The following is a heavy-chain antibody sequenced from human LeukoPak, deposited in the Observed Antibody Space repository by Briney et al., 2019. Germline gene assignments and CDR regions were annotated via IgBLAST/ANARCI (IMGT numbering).Heavy chain of an antibody. CDR3: ARARGPYGDYHYFDY. D-gene: IGHD4-17*01. Sequence: GGSLRLSCAASGFPFSSYSMNWVRQAPGKGLEWVSYITGGSSAIYYADSVKGRFTISRDNAKNSLYLQMNSLGAEDTAVYYCARARGPYGDYHYFDYWGQGTLVTVSS. J-gene: IGHJ4*02. CDR1: GFPFSSYS. V-gene: IGHV3-48*04. CDR2: ITGGSSAI.